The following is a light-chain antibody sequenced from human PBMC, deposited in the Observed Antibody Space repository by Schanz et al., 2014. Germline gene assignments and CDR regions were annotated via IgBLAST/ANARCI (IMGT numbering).Light chain of an antibody. CDR3: QQYNDWPPAWT. CDR2: AAS. J-gene: IGKJ1*01. CDR1: QSVASN. V-gene: IGKV3-15*01. Sequence: EIVMTQSPATLSVSPGERATLSCRASQSVASNLAWYQQKPGQAPRLLIYAASTRATGIPARFSGSGSGPEFTLTISSLQSEDFAVYYCQQYNDWPPAWTFGQGTKVEIK.